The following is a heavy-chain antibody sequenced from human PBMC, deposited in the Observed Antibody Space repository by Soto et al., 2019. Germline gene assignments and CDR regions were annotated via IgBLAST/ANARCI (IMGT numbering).Heavy chain of an antibody. D-gene: IGHD4-17*01. J-gene: IGHJ4*02. CDR1: GYSFSSHW. CDR2: IYPGDSDT. CDR3: AGQGNGAEGFDF. V-gene: IGHV5-51*01. Sequence: TGEALKIHCKGSGYSFSSHWIGWVRQMPGKGLDWMGIIYPGDSDTRYSPSFLGQVTISADKSINTAYLQWSSLKASDTAMYYCAGQGNGAEGFDFWGQGALVTVSS.